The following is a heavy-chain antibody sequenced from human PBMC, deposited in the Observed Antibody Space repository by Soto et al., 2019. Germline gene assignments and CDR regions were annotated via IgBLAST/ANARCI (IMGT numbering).Heavy chain of an antibody. CDR1: GFTFSSYS. J-gene: IGHJ4*02. Sequence: PGGSLRLSCAASGFTFSSYSMNWVRQAPGKGLEWVSSISSSSSYIYYADSVKGRFTISRDNAKNSLYLQMNSLRAEDTAVYYCARSRDSSHYYFDSWGQGTRGRVSS. CDR3: ARSRDSSHYYFDS. V-gene: IGHV3-21*01. CDR2: ISSSSSYI. D-gene: IGHD6-13*01.